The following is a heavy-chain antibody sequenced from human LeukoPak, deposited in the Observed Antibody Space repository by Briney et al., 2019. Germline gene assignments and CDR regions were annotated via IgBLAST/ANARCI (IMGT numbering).Heavy chain of an antibody. J-gene: IGHJ4*02. V-gene: IGHV3-11*01. CDR2: ISSSGSTI. CDR1: GFTFSDYY. CDR3: ARSYYGSGSYSVPLDY. D-gene: IGHD3-10*01. Sequence: GGSLRLSCAASGFTFSDYYMSWIRQAPGKGLEWVSYISSSGSTIYYADSVKGRFTISRDNAKNSLYLQMNSLRAEDTAVYYCARSYYGSGSYSVPLDYWGQGTLVTVSS.